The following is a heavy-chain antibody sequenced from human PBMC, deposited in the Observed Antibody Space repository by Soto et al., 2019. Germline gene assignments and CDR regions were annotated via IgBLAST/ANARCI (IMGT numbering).Heavy chain of an antibody. CDR2: IYSGGST. V-gene: IGHV3-53*01. CDR3: AKDPNGDYVGGFEC. J-gene: IGHJ3*01. CDR1: GFTVSSNY. Sequence: GSLRLSCAASGFTVSSNYMSWVRQAPGKGLERVSVIYSGGSTYYADSVKGRFTISRDNSKNTLYLQMNSLRAEDTAVYYCAKDPNGDYVGGFECWGQGTMVTVSS. D-gene: IGHD4-17*01.